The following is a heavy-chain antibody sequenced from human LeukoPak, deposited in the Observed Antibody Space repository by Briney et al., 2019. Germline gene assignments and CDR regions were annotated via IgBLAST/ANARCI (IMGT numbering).Heavy chain of an antibody. Sequence: GESLKISCKASGYSFTSYWIGWVRQMPGKGLEWMGIIDPSDSETRYTPSFQAQATISVDKSLTTADLQWNSLKASDTAMYYCARQTAMGRSGDYWGQGTLVTVSS. D-gene: IGHD5-18*01. V-gene: IGHV5-51*01. J-gene: IGHJ4*02. CDR3: ARQTAMGRSGDY. CDR2: IDPSDSET. CDR1: GYSFTSYW.